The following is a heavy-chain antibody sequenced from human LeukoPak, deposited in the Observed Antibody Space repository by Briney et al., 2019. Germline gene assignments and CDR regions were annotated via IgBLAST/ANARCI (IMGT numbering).Heavy chain of an antibody. CDR1: GGTFSSYA. D-gene: IGHD1-26*01. J-gene: IGHJ6*02. Sequence: SVKVSCTASGGTFSSYAISWVRQAPGQGLEWMGGIIPIFGTANYAQKFQGRVTITADESTSTAYMELSSLRSEDTAVYYCAKSRRVGATSGRGYYYGMDVWGQGTTVTVSS. CDR2: IIPIFGTA. V-gene: IGHV1-69*01. CDR3: AKSRRVGATSGRGYYYGMDV.